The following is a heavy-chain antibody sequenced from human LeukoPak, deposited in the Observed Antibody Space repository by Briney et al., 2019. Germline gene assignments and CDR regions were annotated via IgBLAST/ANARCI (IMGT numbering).Heavy chain of an antibody. J-gene: IGHJ6*03. V-gene: IGHV3-21*01. CDR2: ISGRSSYI. CDR1: AFTFSSYS. CDR3: ARAIAGYYMDV. D-gene: IGHD6-13*01. Sequence: GGSLRLSCAASAFTFSSYSMNWVRQAPGKGLEWVSSISGRSSYIYYADSVKGRFTISRDNAKNSLYLQMNSLRAEDTAVYYCARAIAGYYMDVWGKGTTVTVSS.